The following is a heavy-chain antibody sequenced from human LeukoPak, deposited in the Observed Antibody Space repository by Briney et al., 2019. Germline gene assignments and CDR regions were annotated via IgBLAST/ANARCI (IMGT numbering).Heavy chain of an antibody. CDR1: GGSISIYY. J-gene: IGHJ4*02. CDR2: IYYSGST. V-gene: IGHV4-59*01. CDR3: ARDIGYSYER. D-gene: IGHD5-18*01. Sequence: NPSETLSLTCTVPGGSISIYYWSWIRQPPGKGLEWIGYIYYSGSTNYNPSLKSRVTISVDTSKNQFSLKLSSVTAADTAVYYCARDIGYSYERWGQGTLVTVSS.